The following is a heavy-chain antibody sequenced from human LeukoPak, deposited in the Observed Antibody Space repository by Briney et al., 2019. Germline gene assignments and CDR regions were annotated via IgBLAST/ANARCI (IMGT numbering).Heavy chain of an antibody. J-gene: IGHJ4*02. CDR1: GYSFTSYW. CDR3: ARSDCGGDCYLPYYFDY. CDR2: IYPGDSDT. D-gene: IGHD2-21*01. Sequence: GEALKISCKGSGYSFTSYWIGWVRQMPGKGLEWMGIIYPGDSDTRYSPSFQGQVTISADKSISTAYLQWSSLQASDTAMYYCARSDCGGDCYLPYYFDYWGQGTLVTVSS. V-gene: IGHV5-51*01.